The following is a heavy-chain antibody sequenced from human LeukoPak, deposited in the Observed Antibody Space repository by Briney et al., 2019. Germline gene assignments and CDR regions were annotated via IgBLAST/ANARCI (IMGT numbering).Heavy chain of an antibody. CDR1: GFTLSSYG. Sequence: GGSLRLSCAASGFTLSSYGMHWVRQAPGKGLEWVAVISYDGSKKDYADSVKGRFTISRDNSKNTLYLQMNSLRAEDTAVYYCAKDLEMTTINGVDYWGQGTLVTVSS. CDR3: AKDLEMTTINGVDY. J-gene: IGHJ4*02. D-gene: IGHD5-24*01. V-gene: IGHV3-30*18. CDR2: ISYDGSKK.